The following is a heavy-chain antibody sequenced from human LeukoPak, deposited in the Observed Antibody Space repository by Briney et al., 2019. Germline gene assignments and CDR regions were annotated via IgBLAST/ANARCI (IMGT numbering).Heavy chain of an antibody. D-gene: IGHD3-3*01. CDR3: ARGVPYDSWSGPHYSDY. Sequence: GASVKVSCKASGDTFSSYAISWVRQAPGQGLEWMGGIIPIFGTANYAQKFQGRVTITADESTSTAYMELNSLRAEDTAVYYCARGVPYDSWSGPHYSDYWGQGTLVTVSS. CDR2: IIPIFGTA. V-gene: IGHV1-69*13. J-gene: IGHJ4*02. CDR1: GDTFSSYA.